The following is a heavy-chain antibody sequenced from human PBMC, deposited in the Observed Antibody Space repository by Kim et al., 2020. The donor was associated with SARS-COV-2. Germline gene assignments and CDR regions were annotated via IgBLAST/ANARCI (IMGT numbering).Heavy chain of an antibody. V-gene: IGHV3-21*01. J-gene: IGHJ6*03. Sequence: GGSLRLSCAASGFTFSSYSMNWVRQAPGKGLEWVSSISSSSSYIYYADSVKGRFTISRDNAKNSLYLQMNSLRAEDTAVYYCARAARILYQAGYYMDVWGKGTTVTVSS. CDR3: ARAARILYQAGYYMDV. CDR2: ISSSSSYI. CDR1: GFTFSSYS. D-gene: IGHD2-8*01.